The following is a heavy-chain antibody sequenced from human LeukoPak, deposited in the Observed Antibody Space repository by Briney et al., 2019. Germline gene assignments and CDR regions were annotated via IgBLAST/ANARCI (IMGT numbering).Heavy chain of an antibody. D-gene: IGHD1-26*01. Sequence: GGSLRLSCAASGFTFSSYSMNWVRQAPGKGLEWVSAISGSGGSTYYADSVKGRFTISRDNAKNSLYLQMNSLRAEDTAVYYCARGLKGATDYWGQGTLVTVSS. CDR1: GFTFSSYS. J-gene: IGHJ4*02. CDR2: ISGSGGST. CDR3: ARGLKGATDY. V-gene: IGHV3-21*01.